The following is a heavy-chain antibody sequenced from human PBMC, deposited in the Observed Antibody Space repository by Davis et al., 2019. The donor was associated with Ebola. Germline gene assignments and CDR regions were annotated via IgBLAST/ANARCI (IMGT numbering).Heavy chain of an antibody. CDR2: ILSDGSGT. V-gene: IGHV3-74*01. CDR1: GFTFSNFL. J-gene: IGHJ4*02. Sequence: GESLKISCAASGFTFSNFLMHWVRQAPGKGLMWVSRILSDGSGTIYADSVKGRFTISRDNAKDTLYLQMNSLRAEDTAVYYCARGGTTVTTPLDYWGQGALVTVSS. CDR3: ARGGTTVTTPLDY. D-gene: IGHD4-17*01.